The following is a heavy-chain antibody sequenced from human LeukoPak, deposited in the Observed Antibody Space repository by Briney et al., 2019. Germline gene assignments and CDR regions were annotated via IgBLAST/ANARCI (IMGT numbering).Heavy chain of an antibody. D-gene: IGHD5-18*01. CDR1: GFTFSGYW. V-gene: IGHV3-7*04. CDR2: IKPDGSEK. Sequence: VGSLRLSCAASGFTFSGYWMSWVRQAPGKGLEWVANIKPDGSEKYYVDSVKGRFTISRENAKNSLYLQMNSLRAEDTAVYYCARDRIQLWSHDYWGQGTLVTVSS. J-gene: IGHJ4*02. CDR3: ARDRIQLWSHDY.